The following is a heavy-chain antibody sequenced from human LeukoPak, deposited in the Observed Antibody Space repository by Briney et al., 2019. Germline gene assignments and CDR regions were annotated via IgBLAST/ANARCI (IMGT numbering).Heavy chain of an antibody. CDR1: GYSISSGYY. J-gene: IGHJ4*02. D-gene: IGHD2-2*01. CDR3: AREKDIVVVPHWNY. Sequence: SSETLSLTCAVSGYSISSGYYWGWTRQPPGKGLEWIGSIYHSGSTYYNPSLKSRVTISVDTSKNQFSLKLSFVTAADTAVYYCAREKDIVVVPHWNYWGQGTLVTVSS. V-gene: IGHV4-38-2*02. CDR2: IYHSGST.